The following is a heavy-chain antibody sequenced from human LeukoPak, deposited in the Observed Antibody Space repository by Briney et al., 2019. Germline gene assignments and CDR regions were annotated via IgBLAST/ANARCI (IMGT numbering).Heavy chain of an antibody. Sequence: PGGSLRLSCAASGFTFSSYAMHWVRQAPGKGLEWVAVISYDGSNKYYADSVKGRFTISRDNSKNTLYLQMNSLRAEDTAVYYCARGDGIAAAGTSPYFDYWGQGTLVTVSS. V-gene: IGHV3-30*04. CDR1: GFTFSSYA. CDR2: ISYDGSNK. CDR3: ARGDGIAAAGTSPYFDY. J-gene: IGHJ4*02. D-gene: IGHD6-13*01.